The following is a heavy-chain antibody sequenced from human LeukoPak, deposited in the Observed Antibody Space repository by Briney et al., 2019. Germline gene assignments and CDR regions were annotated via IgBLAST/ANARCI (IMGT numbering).Heavy chain of an antibody. V-gene: IGHV4-34*01. D-gene: IGHD1-26*01. CDR2: INHSGST. Sequence: SETLSLTCTVSGGPITSYYWSWIRQPPGKGLEWIGEINHSGSTNYNPSLKSRVTISVDTSKNQFSLKLSSVTAADTAVYYCARARVYSGSYFGWGQGTLVTVSS. CDR1: GGPITSYY. CDR3: ARARVYSGSYFG. J-gene: IGHJ4*02.